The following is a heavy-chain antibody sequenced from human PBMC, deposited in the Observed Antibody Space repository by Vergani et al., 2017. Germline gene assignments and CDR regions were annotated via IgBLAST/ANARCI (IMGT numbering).Heavy chain of an antibody. D-gene: IGHD2-8*02. J-gene: IGHJ4*01. CDR1: GDSVISTDYH. CDR3: ASKRGACRAAYCHSYDF. CDR2: MDYSGST. V-gene: IGHV4-39*01. Sequence: QVQLQESGPGLVKPSETLSLTCTVSGDSVISTDYHWGWLRQPPGKGLGWIGSMDYSGSTSYNPSIESRISISFETPKNQFSLRLTSVTAADTAVYYCASKRGACRAAYCHSYDFWG.